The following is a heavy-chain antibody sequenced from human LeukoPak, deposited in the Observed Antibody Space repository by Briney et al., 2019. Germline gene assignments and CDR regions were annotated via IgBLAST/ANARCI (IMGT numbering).Heavy chain of an antibody. CDR3: ARGSSGWPYQDAFDI. CDR2: IIPIFGTA. V-gene: IGHV1-69*13. D-gene: IGHD6-19*01. CDR1: GGTFSSYA. Sequence: EASVKVSCKASGGTFSSYAISWVRQAPGQGLEWMGGIIPIFGTANYAQKFQGRVTITADESTSTAYMELSSLRSEDTAVYYCARGSSGWPYQDAFDIWGQGTMVTVSP. J-gene: IGHJ3*02.